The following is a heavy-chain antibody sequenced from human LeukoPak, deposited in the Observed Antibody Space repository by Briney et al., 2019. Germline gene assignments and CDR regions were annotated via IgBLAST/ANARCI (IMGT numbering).Heavy chain of an antibody. CDR1: GFTFSNYG. V-gene: IGHV3-30*18. CDR2: ISYDGSNR. D-gene: IGHD3-10*01. J-gene: IGHJ3*02. Sequence: PGGSLRLSCAASGFTFSNYGMHWVRQAPGKGLEWVVVISYDGSNRYYADSVKGRFTISRDNSKNTLYLQMNSLRAQETAVYYCANGYYYGSGSYYKEAFDIWGQGTMVTVSS. CDR3: ANGYYYGSGSYYKEAFDI.